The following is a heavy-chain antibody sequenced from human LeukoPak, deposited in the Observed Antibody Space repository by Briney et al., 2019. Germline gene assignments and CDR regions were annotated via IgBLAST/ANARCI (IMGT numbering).Heavy chain of an antibody. D-gene: IGHD3-22*01. V-gene: IGHV4-4*07. CDR3: ARELYYYDSSGYYTHFDY. J-gene: IGHJ4*02. CDR2: IYTSGST. CDR1: GGSISSYY. Sequence: PSETLSLTCTVSGGSISSYYWSWIRQPAGKGLEWIGRIYTSGSTNYNPSLKSRVTMSVDTSKNQFSLKLSSVTAADTVVYYCARELYYYDSSGYYTHFDYWGQGTLVTVSS.